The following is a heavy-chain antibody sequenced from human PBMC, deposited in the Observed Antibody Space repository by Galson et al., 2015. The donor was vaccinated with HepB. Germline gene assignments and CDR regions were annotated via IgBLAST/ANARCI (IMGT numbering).Heavy chain of an antibody. Sequence: LSLTSSVSCGYICSYYGSWFRQPAGKGLVWFGRIYTSGSTNYNSSLKRRGTMSVATSKNQFSLKLSAMTPADTAVYDCASALNYFDSSGYYYFDYWGQGTLVTVSS. CDR1: CGYICSYY. CDR3: ASALNYFDSSGYYYFDY. J-gene: IGHJ4*02. V-gene: IGHV4-4*07. CDR2: IYTSGST. D-gene: IGHD3-22*01.